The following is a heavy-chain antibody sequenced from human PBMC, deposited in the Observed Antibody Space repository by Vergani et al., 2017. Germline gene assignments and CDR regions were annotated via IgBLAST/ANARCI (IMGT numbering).Heavy chain of an antibody. CDR3: ARVVDSSLVRSYYYMDV. V-gene: IGHV1-69*01. D-gene: IGHD5-18*01. CDR1: GGTFSSYA. J-gene: IGHJ6*03. Sequence: QVQLVQSGAEVKKPGSSVKVSCKASGGTFSSYAISWVRQAPGQGLEWMGGIIPIFGTADYAQKFQGRVTITADESTSTAYMYLSSLRSEDTAVYYCARVVDSSLVRSYYYMDVWGKGTTVTVSS. CDR2: IIPIFGTA.